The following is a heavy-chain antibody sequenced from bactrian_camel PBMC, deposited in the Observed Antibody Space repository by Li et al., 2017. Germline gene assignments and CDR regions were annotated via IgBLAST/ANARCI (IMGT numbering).Heavy chain of an antibody. J-gene: IGHJ6*01. CDR2: IYTFGGTT. CDR1: GYLYGGNC. V-gene: IGHV3S54*01. D-gene: IGHD6*01. Sequence: VQLVESGGGSVQAGGSLTLSCAVSGYLYGGNCLGWTRQAPGKEREGVAAIYTFGGTTYYAESVKGRFTISRDNAKNTVYLQINSLKSEDTALYYCATLYGGNWANPRYFGYWGQGTQVTVS. CDR3: ATLYGGNWANPRYFGY.